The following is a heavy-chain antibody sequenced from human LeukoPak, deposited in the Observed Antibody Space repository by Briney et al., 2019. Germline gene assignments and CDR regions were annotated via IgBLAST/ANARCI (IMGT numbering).Heavy chain of an antibody. CDR1: GGSFSGYY. V-gene: IGHV4-34*01. CDR2: INHSGST. CDR3: ARAGYYDSSGTFDY. D-gene: IGHD3-22*01. Sequence: SETLSLTCAVYGGSFSGYYWSWIRQPPGRGLEWIGEINHSGSTNYNPSLKSRVTISVDTSKNQFSLKLSSVTAADTAVYYCARAGYYDSSGTFDYWGQGTLVTVSS. J-gene: IGHJ4*02.